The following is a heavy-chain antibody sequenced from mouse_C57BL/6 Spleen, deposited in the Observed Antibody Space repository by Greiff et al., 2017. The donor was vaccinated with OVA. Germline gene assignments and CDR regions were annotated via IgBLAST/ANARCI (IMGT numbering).Heavy chain of an antibody. V-gene: IGHV1-81*01. CDR3: AGRDYYGSGYFDV. J-gene: IGHJ1*03. D-gene: IGHD1-1*01. CDR1: GYTFTSYG. Sequence: QVQLKESGAELARPGASVKLSCKASGYTFTSYGISWVKQRTGQGLEWIGEIYPRSGNTYYNEKFKGKATLTADKSSSTAYMELRSLTSEDSAVYFCAGRDYYGSGYFDVWGTGTTVTVSS. CDR2: IYPRSGNT.